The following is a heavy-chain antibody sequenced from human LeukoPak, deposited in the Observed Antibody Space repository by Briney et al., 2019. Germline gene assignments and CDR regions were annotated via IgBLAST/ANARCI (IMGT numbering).Heavy chain of an antibody. CDR1: GGSISNYY. D-gene: IGHD2-2*01. CDR2: IYHSGST. V-gene: IGHV4-59*08. CDR3: ARMGEGYCSSTSCLRHEIDAFDI. J-gene: IGHJ3*02. Sequence: PSETLSLTCTVSGGSISNYYWSWIRQPPGKGLEWIGYIYHSGSTYYNPSLKSRVTISVDTSKNQFSLKLSSVTAADTAVYYCARMGEGYCSSTSCLRHEIDAFDIWGQGTMVTVSS.